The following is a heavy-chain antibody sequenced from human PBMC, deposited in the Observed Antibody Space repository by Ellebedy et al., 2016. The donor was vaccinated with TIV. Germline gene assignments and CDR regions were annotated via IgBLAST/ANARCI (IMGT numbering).Heavy chain of an antibody. Sequence: GESLKISCAASGFSFSSRSMNWVRQAPGKGQEWVSYISSSSSTIYYADSVKGRFTISRDNAKNSLYLQMNSLRDEDTAVYYCARDSAYGDYTYWYFDLWGRGTLVTVSS. D-gene: IGHD4-17*01. J-gene: IGHJ2*01. CDR3: ARDSAYGDYTYWYFDL. CDR2: ISSSSSTI. CDR1: GFSFSSRS. V-gene: IGHV3-48*02.